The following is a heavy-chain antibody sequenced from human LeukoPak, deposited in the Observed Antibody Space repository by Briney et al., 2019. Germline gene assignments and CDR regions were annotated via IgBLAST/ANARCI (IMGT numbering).Heavy chain of an antibody. CDR2: ISNSGSSI. J-gene: IGHJ6*04. CDR3: ARDRGFGQADV. CDR1: GFSFSDYY. V-gene: IGHV3-11*04. Sequence: GGSLRLSCAASGFSFSDYYMTWIRQAPGKGLEWVSYISNSGSSIFYADSVKGRFTISRDNAKNSLYLQMNSLRAEDTAVYYCARDRGFGQADVWGKGTTVTVSS. D-gene: IGHD3-10*01.